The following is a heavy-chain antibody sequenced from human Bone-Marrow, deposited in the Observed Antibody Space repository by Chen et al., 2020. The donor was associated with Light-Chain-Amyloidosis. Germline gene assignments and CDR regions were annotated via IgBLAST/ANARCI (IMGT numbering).Heavy chain of an antibody. CDR2: ISSNSYK. V-gene: IGHV3-21*01. Sequence: VQLVESGGGVVQPGGSLRLSCAASGFTFSSHAMTWVRQAPGKGLEWLSSISSNSYKYYADSVKGRFTISRDNAMNSVYLQMNSLRAEDTAIYYCARPTSVWLQLTTGGDFWGQGTLVTVSS. D-gene: IGHD6-19*01. CDR3: ARPTSVWLQLTTGGDF. CDR1: GFTFSSHA. J-gene: IGHJ4*02.